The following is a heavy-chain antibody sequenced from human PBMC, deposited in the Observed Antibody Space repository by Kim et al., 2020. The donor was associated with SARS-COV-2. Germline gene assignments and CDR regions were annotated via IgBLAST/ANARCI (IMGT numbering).Heavy chain of an antibody. CDR3: ARHFRGTSIRLLGLVQFDY. CDR1: GRSIRTCGYY. D-gene: IGHD2-2*02. V-gene: IGHV4-39*01. CDR2: DHYTRST. J-gene: IGHJ4*02. Sequence: SETLSLTCTVYGRSIRTCGYYRCWIRPPPGKLLGRIGGDHYTRSTYYKPFLKSRVTISVDTSKNQFSLKLSSVPAADTAVYYCARHFRGTSIRLLGLVQFDYWRQGTLVTVAS.